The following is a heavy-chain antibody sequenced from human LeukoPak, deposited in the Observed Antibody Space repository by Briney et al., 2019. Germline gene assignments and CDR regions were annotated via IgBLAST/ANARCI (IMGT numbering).Heavy chain of an antibody. D-gene: IGHD6-13*01. Sequence: GGSLRLSCAASGLTFISYRMSSGRQAPGRGQKWVANIKQEGGEKYSADSVKGRFTISRDNANNSLYLQMNSLRAEDTAVYYCARASIAAGPYYFDSWGQGTLVTVSS. V-gene: IGHV3-7*01. CDR3: ARASIAAGPYYFDS. CDR2: IKQEGGEK. CDR1: GLTFISYR. J-gene: IGHJ4*02.